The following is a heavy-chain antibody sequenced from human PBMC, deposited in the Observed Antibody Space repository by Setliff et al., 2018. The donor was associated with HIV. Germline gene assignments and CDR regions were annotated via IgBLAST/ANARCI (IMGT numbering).Heavy chain of an antibody. CDR1: GGTFSTSA. V-gene: IGHV1-69*05. D-gene: IGHD3-16*01. CDR3: ARDRAEADVGGGVRGPTYFCDY. Sequence: GASVKVSCKASGGTFSTSAISWVRQAPGRGLEWMGGIIPVFGSAHNAQKFQDRITVTTDESTSSVFVELSNLRPDDTAIYYCARDRAEADVGGGVRGPTYFCDYWGRGTLVTVSS. CDR2: IIPVFGSA. J-gene: IGHJ4*02.